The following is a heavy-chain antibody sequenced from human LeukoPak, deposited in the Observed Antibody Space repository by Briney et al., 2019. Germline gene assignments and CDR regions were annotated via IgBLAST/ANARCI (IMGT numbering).Heavy chain of an antibody. CDR1: GYTFTSYG. Sequence: ASVKVSCKASGYTFTSYGISWVRQAPGQGLAWMGWISAYNGNTNYAQKLQGRVTMTTDTSTSTAYMELRSLRSDDTAVYYCARDFPLTMVRGVIGEIDYWGQGTLVTVSS. V-gene: IGHV1-18*01. CDR2: ISAYNGNT. D-gene: IGHD3-10*01. J-gene: IGHJ4*02. CDR3: ARDFPLTMVRGVIGEIDY.